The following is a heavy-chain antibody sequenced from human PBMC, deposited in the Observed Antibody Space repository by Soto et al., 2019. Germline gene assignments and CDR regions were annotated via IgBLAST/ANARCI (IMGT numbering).Heavy chain of an antibody. CDR3: ARIRQGRLTGLYFDY. Sequence: QVTLKESGPALVKPTETLTLTCTVSGFSLSNARMGVSWIRQPPGKALEWLAHIFSNDEKSYSTSLKSRLTISKDTSKSQVVLTMTNMDPVDTATYYCARIRQGRLTGLYFDYWGQGTLVTVSS. CDR2: IFSNDEK. CDR1: GFSLSNARMG. J-gene: IGHJ4*02. V-gene: IGHV2-26*01. D-gene: IGHD2-15*01.